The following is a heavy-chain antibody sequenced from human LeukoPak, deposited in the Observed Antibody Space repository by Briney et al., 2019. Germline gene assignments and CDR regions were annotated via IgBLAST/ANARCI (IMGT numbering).Heavy chain of an antibody. Sequence: WASVKVSCKASGGTFSSYAISWVRQAPGQGLEWMGGIIPIFGTANYAQKFQGRVTITADKSTSTAYMELSSVTAADTAVYYCARTERITIFGVVIINWFDPWGQGTLVTVSS. CDR1: GGTFSSYA. D-gene: IGHD3-3*01. CDR3: ARTERITIFGVVIINWFDP. V-gene: IGHV1-69*06. J-gene: IGHJ5*02. CDR2: IIPIFGTA.